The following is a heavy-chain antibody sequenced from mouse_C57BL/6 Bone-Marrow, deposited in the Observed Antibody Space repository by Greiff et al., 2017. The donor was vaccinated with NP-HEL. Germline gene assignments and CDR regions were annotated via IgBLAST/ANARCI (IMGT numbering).Heavy chain of an antibody. Sequence: EVKLQQSGAELVRPGASVKLSCTASGFNITDDYMHWVKQRPEQGLEWIGWIDPENGDTEYAPKFKGKATLTADTSSNTAYMQLSSLTSEDTAVYYCTTSLYDYEDFDYWGQGTTLTVSS. D-gene: IGHD2-4*01. J-gene: IGHJ2*01. CDR3: TTSLYDYEDFDY. CDR2: IDPENGDT. CDR1: GFNITDDY. V-gene: IGHV14-4*01.